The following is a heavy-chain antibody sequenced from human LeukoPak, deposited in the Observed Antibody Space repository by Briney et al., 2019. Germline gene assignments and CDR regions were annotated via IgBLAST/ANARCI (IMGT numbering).Heavy chain of an antibody. V-gene: IGHV4-34*01. CDR3: ARVRSSWYYFDY. D-gene: IGHD6-13*01. CDR2: INHSGST. CDR1: GGYSSGDY. Sequence: SETLSLTCAVYGGYSSGDYWSWIRQPPGEGLEWIGEINHSGSTNYNPSLKSRVTISVDTSKNQFSLRLSSVTAADTAVYYCARVRSSWYYFDYWGQGALVTVSS. J-gene: IGHJ4*02.